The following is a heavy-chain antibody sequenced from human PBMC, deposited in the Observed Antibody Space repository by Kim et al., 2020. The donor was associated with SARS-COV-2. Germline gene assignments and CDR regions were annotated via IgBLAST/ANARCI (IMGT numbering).Heavy chain of an antibody. J-gene: IGHJ4*02. D-gene: IGHD6-6*01. Sequence: GGSLRLSCAASGFTFSSYAMSWVRQVPGKGLEWVAAISDSGTNTYYTDSAKGRVTISRDNSKNTLYVQMNSLRPEDTAASYCTRDRGSSYWGQGTLLTVS. CDR1: GFTFSSYA. V-gene: IGHV3-23*01. CDR3: TRDRGSSY. CDR2: ISDSGTNT.